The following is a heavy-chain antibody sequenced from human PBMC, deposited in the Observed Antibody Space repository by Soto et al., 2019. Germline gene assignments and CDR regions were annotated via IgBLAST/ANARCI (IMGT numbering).Heavy chain of an antibody. CDR1: GFSFTTAGVA. V-gene: IGHV2-5*01. CDR2: IYYNDDR. D-gene: IGHD5-12*01. J-gene: IGHJ4*02. CDR3: AQSDGGYEIIYFDF. Sequence: QITLQESGPTLVKPTQTLTLTCTFSGFSFTTAGVAVGWIRQTPGGALEWLTLIYYNDDRRFSPSLKTRLTITGDTSKNQVVLSLTNVDPGDTATYFCAQSDGGYEIIYFDFWGQGIPVTVSS.